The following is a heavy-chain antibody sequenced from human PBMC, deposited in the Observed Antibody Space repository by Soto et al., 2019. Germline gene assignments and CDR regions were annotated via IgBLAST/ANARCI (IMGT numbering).Heavy chain of an antibody. CDR2: INHSGST. V-gene: IGHV4-34*01. Sequence: SETLSLTCAVYGGSFSGYYWSWIRQPPGKGLEWIGEINHSGSTNYNPSLKSRVTISVDTSKNRFSLKLSSVTAADTAVYYCARASITIFGVVIPSRIWGQGTTVTVSS. CDR3: ARASITIFGVVIPSRI. CDR1: GGSFSGYY. D-gene: IGHD3-3*01. J-gene: IGHJ6*02.